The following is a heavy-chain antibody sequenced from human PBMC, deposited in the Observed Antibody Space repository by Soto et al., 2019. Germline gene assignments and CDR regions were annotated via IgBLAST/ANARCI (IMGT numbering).Heavy chain of an antibody. CDR2: IHNSGNT. V-gene: IGHV4-59*01. Sequence: PSEQTSLTCTVHGGTISNYYWTWIRQFPGKRLEWIAHIHNSGNTNSNPSLKSRVTISMDTSKNQISLRLTSVTAADTAMYYCSRWQYTVVTPLDRRGQGTMVTV. CDR1: GGTISNYY. D-gene: IGHD2-21*02. CDR3: SRWQYTVVTPLDR. J-gene: IGHJ3*01.